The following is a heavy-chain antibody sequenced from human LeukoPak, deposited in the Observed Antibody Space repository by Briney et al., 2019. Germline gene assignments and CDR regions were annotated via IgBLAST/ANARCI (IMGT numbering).Heavy chain of an antibody. CDR2: ISTSGSTK. J-gene: IGHJ6*03. V-gene: IGHV3-11*04. D-gene: IGHD6-13*01. Sequence: GGSLRLSCAASGFTFSDYYMSWIRQAPGKGLEWVSYISTSGSTKYYADSVKGRFTISRDNAKNSLYLQMNSLRAEDTAVFYCARDPVAAPGTNYYHYYMDVWGKGTTVTVSS. CDR3: ARDPVAAPGTNYYHYYMDV. CDR1: GFTFSDYY.